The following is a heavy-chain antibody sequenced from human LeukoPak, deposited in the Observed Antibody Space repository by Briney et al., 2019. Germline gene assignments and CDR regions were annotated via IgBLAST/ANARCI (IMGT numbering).Heavy chain of an antibody. V-gene: IGHV3-74*01. D-gene: IGHD3-3*01. CDR2: IRSDGSKT. J-gene: IGHJ6*03. CDR3: ARVQGDYXFWSGPYYRYYYYYYMDV. Sequence: GGSLRLSCAASGFTSTSNWIYCVRQAPGKGLVWVSGIRSDGSKTNYAESAKGRFTVSRDNPKNTVYLEMNSLEPEDTAVYYCARVQGDYXFWSGPYYRYYYYYYMDVWGKGTTVTVS. CDR1: GFTSTSNW.